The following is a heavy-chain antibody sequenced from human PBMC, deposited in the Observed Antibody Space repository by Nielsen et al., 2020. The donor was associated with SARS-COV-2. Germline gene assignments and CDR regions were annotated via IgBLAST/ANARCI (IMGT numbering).Heavy chain of an antibody. Sequence: SETLSPTCTVSGASISSGGYYWSWIRHHPGKGLEWIGYIYFSGRTCYNPSLKSRVTISVDTSKNQFSLSSRSVTAADTAVYYCARESSGYDHYNYGMDVWGQGTTVTVSS. V-gene: IGHV4-31*03. J-gene: IGHJ6*02. CDR2: IYFSGRT. CDR3: ARESSGYDHYNYGMDV. CDR1: GASISSGGYY. D-gene: IGHD5-12*01.